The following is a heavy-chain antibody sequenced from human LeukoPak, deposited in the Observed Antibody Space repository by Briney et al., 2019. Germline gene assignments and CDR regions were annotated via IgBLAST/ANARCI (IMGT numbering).Heavy chain of an antibody. CDR3: ARDCPPGYCSGGSEKGAFDI. CDR1: GFTFSDYY. CDR2: ISSSGSTI. V-gene: IGHV3-11*01. J-gene: IGHJ3*02. D-gene: IGHD2-15*01. Sequence: GGSLRLSCAASGFTFSDYYMSWIRQAPGKGLEWVSYISSSGSTIYYADSVKGRFTISRDNAKNSLYLQMNSLRAEDTAVYYCARDCPPGYCSGGSEKGAFDIWGQGTMVTVSS.